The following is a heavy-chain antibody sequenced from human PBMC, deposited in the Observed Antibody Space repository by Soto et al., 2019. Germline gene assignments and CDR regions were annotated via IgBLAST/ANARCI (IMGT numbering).Heavy chain of an antibody. CDR1: GFTFSSYA. V-gene: IGHV3-30-3*01. CDR3: ARDGSSDRYNLNPLMFDP. CDR2: ISYDGSNK. D-gene: IGHD1-20*01. Sequence: QVQLVESGGGVVQPGRSLRLSCAASGFTFSSYAMHWVRQAPGKGLEWVAVISYDGSNKYYADSVKGRFTISRDNSKNTLYLQMNSLRAEDTAVYYCARDGSSDRYNLNPLMFDPWGQGTLVTVSS. J-gene: IGHJ5*02.